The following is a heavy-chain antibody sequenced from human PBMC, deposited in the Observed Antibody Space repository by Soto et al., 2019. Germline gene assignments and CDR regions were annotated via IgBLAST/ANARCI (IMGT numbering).Heavy chain of an antibody. V-gene: IGHV3-21*01. CDR1: GFTFSSYS. J-gene: IGHJ3*02. CDR3: AGDGPPGVRKLTGDYAKGSFDI. D-gene: IGHD7-27*01. CDR2: ISSSSSYI. Sequence: GGSLRLSCAASGFTFSSYSMNWVRQAPGKGLEWVSSISSSSSYIYYADSVKGRFTISRDNAKNSLYLQMNSLRAEDTAVYYCAGDGPPGVRKLTGDYAKGSFDIWGQGTMVTVSS.